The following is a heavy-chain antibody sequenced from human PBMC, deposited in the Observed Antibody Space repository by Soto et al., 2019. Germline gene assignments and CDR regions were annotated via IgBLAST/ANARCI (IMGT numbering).Heavy chain of an antibody. CDR3: TTVPLAYYYDSSGYYGVKDV. V-gene: IGHV3-15*07. Sequence: PGGSLRLSCAASGFTFSNAWMNWVRQAPGKGLEWVGRIKSKTDGGTTDYAAPVKGRFTISRDDSKNTLYLQMNSLKTEDTAVYYCTTVPLAYYYDSSGYYGVKDVWGQGTTVTVSS. CDR1: GFTFSNAW. J-gene: IGHJ6*02. D-gene: IGHD3-22*01. CDR2: IKSKTDGGTT.